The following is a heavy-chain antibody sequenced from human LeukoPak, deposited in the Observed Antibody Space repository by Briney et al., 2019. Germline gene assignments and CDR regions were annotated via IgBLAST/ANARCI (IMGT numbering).Heavy chain of an antibody. CDR1: GFTFSSYS. V-gene: IGHV3-21*01. CDR2: ISSSSSYI. Sequence: GGSLRLSCAAPGFTFSSYSMNWVRRAPGKGLEWVSSISSSSSYIYYADSVKGRFTISRDNAKNSLYLQMNSLRAEDTAVYYCARVVGSGSGSHYWGQGTLVTVSS. CDR3: ARVVGSGSGSHY. J-gene: IGHJ4*02. D-gene: IGHD3-22*01.